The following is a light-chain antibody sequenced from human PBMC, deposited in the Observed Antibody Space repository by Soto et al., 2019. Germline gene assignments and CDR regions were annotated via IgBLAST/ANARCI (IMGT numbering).Light chain of an antibody. CDR2: DAS. Sequence: EIVLTQSPATLSLSPGERATLSCRASQSISSQLAWYQQKPGQAPRLLIHDASNRATGTPARFSGSGSGTDFTLTISSLEPEDFAVYDCQQRNNWPLTFGPGTKVDIK. CDR3: QQRNNWPLT. CDR1: QSISSQ. V-gene: IGKV3-11*01. J-gene: IGKJ3*01.